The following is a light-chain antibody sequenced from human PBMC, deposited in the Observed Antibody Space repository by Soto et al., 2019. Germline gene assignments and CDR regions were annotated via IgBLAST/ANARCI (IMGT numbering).Light chain of an antibody. Sequence: QSALTQPPSASGSPGQSVTVSCTGSSSDVGGYDFVSWYQQHPGKAPKLVIYKVTKRPSGVPDRFSASKSGNTASLTVSGLQAEDEADYYCTSYAGSNNFVFGGGTKVTVL. V-gene: IGLV2-8*01. CDR2: KVT. J-gene: IGLJ2*01. CDR3: TSYAGSNNFV. CDR1: SSDVGGYDF.